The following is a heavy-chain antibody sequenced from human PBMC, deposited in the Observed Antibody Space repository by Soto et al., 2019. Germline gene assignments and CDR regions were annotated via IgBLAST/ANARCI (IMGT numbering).Heavy chain of an antibody. D-gene: IGHD3-22*01. J-gene: IGHJ4*02. CDR1: GFTFSVHY. CDR2: SRNKANSYST. Sequence: GGSLRLSCAASGFTFSVHYMDWVRQAPGEGLEWVGRSRNKANSYSTEYAASVKGRFTISRDDSKDSLYLQMNSLKTGDTAVYYCARARNYEIDYWGQGTLVTVSS. CDR3: ARARNYEIDY. V-gene: IGHV3-72*01.